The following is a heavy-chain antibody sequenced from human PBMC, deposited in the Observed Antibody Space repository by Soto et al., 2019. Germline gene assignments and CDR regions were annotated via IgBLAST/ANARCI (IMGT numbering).Heavy chain of an antibody. CDR1: GYTFTSYA. CDR3: ARSRVATYRLFDY. V-gene: IGHV1-3*01. D-gene: IGHD5-12*01. J-gene: IGHJ4*02. Sequence: QVQLVQSGAEVKKPGASVKVSCKASGYTFTSYAMHWVRQAPGQRLEWMGWINAGNGNTKYSQKFQGRVTITRDTSASTAYMELSCLRSEDTAVYYCARSRVATYRLFDYWGQGTLVAVAS. CDR2: INAGNGNT.